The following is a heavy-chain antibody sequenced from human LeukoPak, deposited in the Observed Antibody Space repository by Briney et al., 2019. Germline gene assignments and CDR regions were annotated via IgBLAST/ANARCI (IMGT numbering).Heavy chain of an antibody. V-gene: IGHV5-51*01. CDR3: ARQPTNDFDILTGYYNAFDI. Sequence: GESLKISCKASGYTFTSNWIGWLRQMPGKDLEWMGIFYPGDSDIRYSPSFQGQVTISADNSITTAYLQWSSLKASDTAMYYWARQPTNDFDILTGYYNAFDIWGQGTMVTVSS. CDR2: FYPGDSDI. J-gene: IGHJ3*02. CDR1: GYTFTSNW. D-gene: IGHD3-9*01.